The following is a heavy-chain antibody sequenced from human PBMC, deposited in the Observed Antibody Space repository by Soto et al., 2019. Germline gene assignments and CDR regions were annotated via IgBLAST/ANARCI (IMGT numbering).Heavy chain of an antibody. D-gene: IGHD4-4*01. Sequence: LRLSCAVSGLTVSGKKYVAWVRQAPGKGLEWVSGFYGLDGTYYADSLKGRFTTSGDSSRTIVYLQMNDLRPEDTAVYYCATWHLQEHAYDVWGQGTTVTVSS. CDR1: GLTVSGKKY. V-gene: IGHV3-53*01. J-gene: IGHJ3*01. CDR2: FYGLDGT. CDR3: ATWHLQEHAYDV.